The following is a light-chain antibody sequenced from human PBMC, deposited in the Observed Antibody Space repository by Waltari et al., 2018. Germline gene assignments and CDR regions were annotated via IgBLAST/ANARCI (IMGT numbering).Light chain of an antibody. Sequence: DIQMTQSPSSLSASVGDRVTITCRASQGISNSLAWFQQRPGKVPNLLNYAASTLQSGVPSRFSGSKSGTDFTLTISSLQPEDVGTYYCQNYDMALWTFGQGTKVEIK. CDR3: QNYDMALWT. CDR2: AAS. J-gene: IGKJ1*01. V-gene: IGKV1-27*01. CDR1: QGISNS.